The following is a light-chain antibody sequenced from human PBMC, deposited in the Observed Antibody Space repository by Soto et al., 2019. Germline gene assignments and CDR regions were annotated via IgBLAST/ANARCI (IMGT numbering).Light chain of an antibody. CDR2: VAS. J-gene: IGKJ2*01. Sequence: IQMTQSPSSLSASVGDGVTLTCRASHTIATYLNWYQQKPGQVPEVLIYVASRLHVGVPSRFTGSGYVTDFTLNITNFQPEDFALYYCHQFYYYPHTFGQGTNLEFK. CDR3: HQFYYYPHT. CDR1: HTIATY. V-gene: IGKV1-39*01.